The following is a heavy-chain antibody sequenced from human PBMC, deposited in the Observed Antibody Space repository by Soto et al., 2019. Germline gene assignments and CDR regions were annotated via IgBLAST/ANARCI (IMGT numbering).Heavy chain of an antibody. CDR2: MCYSRST. CDR1: GGSISSNNYY. V-gene: IGHV4-39*01. J-gene: IGHJ4*02. CDR3: ASHLRPTNWEGRYFDY. D-gene: IGHD1-1*01. Sequence: QLQLQESGPGLVKPSETLSLTFFVSGGSISSNNYYWGWIRQPPGKGLEWMGSMCYSRSTYHHTSLKSRVTIAVDTSKNQFSRKLTSVTAADTAVYYCASHLRPTNWEGRYFDYWGQGPLVPVSS.